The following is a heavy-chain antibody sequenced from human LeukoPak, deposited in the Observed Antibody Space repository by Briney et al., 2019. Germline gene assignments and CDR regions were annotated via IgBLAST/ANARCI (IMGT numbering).Heavy chain of an antibody. J-gene: IGHJ4*02. V-gene: IGHV3-30-3*01. Sequence: GGSLRLSCAASGFTFSSYAMHWVRQAPGKGLEWVAVISYDGSNKYYADSVKGRFTISRDNSKNTLYLQMNSLRAEDTAVYYCARAPPNIVVVTALGGGFDYWGQGTLVTVSS. CDR1: GFTFSSYA. CDR2: ISYDGSNK. CDR3: ARAPPNIVVVTALGGGFDY. D-gene: IGHD2-21*02.